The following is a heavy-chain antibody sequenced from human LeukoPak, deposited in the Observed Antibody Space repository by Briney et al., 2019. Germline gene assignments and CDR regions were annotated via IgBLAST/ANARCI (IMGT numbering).Heavy chain of an antibody. CDR2: ISGSGGST. V-gene: IGHV3-23*01. Sequence: PGGSLRLSCTASGFTFGDYAMSWVRQAPGKGLEWVSAISGSGGSTYYADSVKGRFTISRDNSKNTLYLQMNSLRAEDTAVYYCAKGSTYIVVVEGYFDYWGQGTLVTVSS. J-gene: IGHJ4*02. D-gene: IGHD2-15*01. CDR1: GFTFGDYA. CDR3: AKGSTYIVVVEGYFDY.